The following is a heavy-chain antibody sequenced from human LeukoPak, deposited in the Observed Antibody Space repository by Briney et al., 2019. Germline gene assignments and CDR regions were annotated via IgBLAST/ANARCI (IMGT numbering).Heavy chain of an antibody. Sequence: GASVKVSCKASGYTFTSYGICWVRQAPGQGLEWMGWISTYSGNTNYAQKFQGRVTMTTDTSTSAAYMELRSLRSDDTAVYYCARNSYDTSGYFSRWFDLWGQGTLVTVSS. CDR1: GYTFTSYG. D-gene: IGHD3-22*01. CDR3: ARNSYDTSGYFSRWFDL. V-gene: IGHV1-18*01. CDR2: ISTYSGNT. J-gene: IGHJ5*02.